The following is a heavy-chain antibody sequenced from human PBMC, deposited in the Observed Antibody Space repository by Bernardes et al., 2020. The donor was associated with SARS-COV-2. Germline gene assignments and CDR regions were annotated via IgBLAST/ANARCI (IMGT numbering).Heavy chain of an antibody. D-gene: IGHD2-2*01. Sequence: ASVKVSCKVSGYTLTALSMHWVRQAPGQGLEWMGGFDPEDGATIYAQKFQGRVTMTEDTSTDTAYMELSSLRSEDTAVYYCATAIVVVPAATRGYYYYGMDVWGQGTTVTVSS. J-gene: IGHJ6*02. CDR3: ATAIVVVPAATRGYYYYGMDV. CDR1: GYTLTALS. CDR2: FDPEDGAT. V-gene: IGHV1-24*01.